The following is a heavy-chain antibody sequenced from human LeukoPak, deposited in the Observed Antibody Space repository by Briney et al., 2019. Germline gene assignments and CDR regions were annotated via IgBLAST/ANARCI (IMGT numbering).Heavy chain of an antibody. D-gene: IGHD3-10*01. V-gene: IGHV4-59*12. CDR1: GGSISSYY. CDR2: IYYSGST. Sequence: PSETLSLTCTVSGGSISSYYWSWIRQPPGKGLEWIGYIYYSGSTNYNPSLKSRVTISVDTSKNQFSLKLSSVTAADTAVYYCARDLRDFYYGSGSYGWFDPWGQGTLVTVSS. J-gene: IGHJ5*02. CDR3: ARDLRDFYYGSGSYGWFDP.